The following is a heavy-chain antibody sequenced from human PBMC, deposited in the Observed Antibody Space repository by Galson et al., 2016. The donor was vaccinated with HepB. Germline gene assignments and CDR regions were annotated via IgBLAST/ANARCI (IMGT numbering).Heavy chain of an antibody. CDR3: ARVSGRDGYNGHY. D-gene: IGHD5-24*01. CDR1: GDSLSSGSFY. CDR2: IYYTGST. J-gene: IGHJ4*02. Sequence: SETLSLTCTVSGDSLSSGSFYWSWIRQPPGKGLEWIGHIYYTGSTNYNSSLKSRVTISIDTSKNQFSLKLSSATAADAAAYYGARVSGRDGYNGHYWGQGTLVTASS. V-gene: IGHV4-61*01.